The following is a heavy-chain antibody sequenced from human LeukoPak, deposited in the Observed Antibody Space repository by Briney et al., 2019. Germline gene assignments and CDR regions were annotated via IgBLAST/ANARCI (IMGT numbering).Heavy chain of an antibody. CDR1: GGSISSSSYY. Sequence: KSSETLSLTCTVSGGSISSSSYYWGWIRQPPGKGLEWIGSIYYSGSTYYNPSLKSRVTISVDTSKNQFSLKLSSVTAADTAVYYCARGPRRYCSSTSCYPLDYWGQGTLVTVSS. CDR2: IYYSGST. D-gene: IGHD2-2*01. J-gene: IGHJ4*02. V-gene: IGHV4-39*01. CDR3: ARGPRRYCSSTSCYPLDY.